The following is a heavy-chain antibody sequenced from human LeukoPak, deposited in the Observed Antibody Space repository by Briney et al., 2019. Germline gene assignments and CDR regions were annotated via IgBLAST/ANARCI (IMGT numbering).Heavy chain of an antibody. CDR3: ARDKLTTVTTTWFDY. D-gene: IGHD4-17*01. CDR2: ISSSSSYI. CDR1: GFTSSSYS. Sequence: PGGSLRLSCAASGFTSSSYSMNWVRQAPGKGLEWVSSISSSSSYIYYADSVKGRFTISRDNAKNSLYLQMNSLRAEDTAVYYCARDKLTTVTTTWFDYWGQGTLVTVSS. J-gene: IGHJ4*02. V-gene: IGHV3-21*01.